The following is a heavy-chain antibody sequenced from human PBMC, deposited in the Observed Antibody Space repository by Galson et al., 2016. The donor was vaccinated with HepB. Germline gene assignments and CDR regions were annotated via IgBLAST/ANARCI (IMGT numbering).Heavy chain of an antibody. D-gene: IGHD7-27*01. CDR2: IWYDGSNE. CDR3: ARAPSGYYFDH. Sequence: SLRLSCAASGFTFRTSGMHWVRQAPGKGLEWVAVIWYDGSNEHYADSVKGRFTISRDNSKNTLYLQMNSLRAEDTAVYYCARAPSGYYFDHWGQGALVTVSS. V-gene: IGHV3-33*01. CDR1: GFTFRTSG. J-gene: IGHJ4*02.